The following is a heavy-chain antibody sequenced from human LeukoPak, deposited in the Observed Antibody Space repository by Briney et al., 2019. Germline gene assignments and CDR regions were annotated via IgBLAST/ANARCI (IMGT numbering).Heavy chain of an antibody. Sequence: GGSLRLSCAASGFTFSSYGMHWVRQAPGKGLEWVAVISYDGSNKYYADSVKGRFTISRDNSKNTLYLQMNSLRAEDTAVYFCAKDEPDYYDSSGYYSGFYYWGQGTLVTVSS. V-gene: IGHV3-30*18. CDR1: GFTFSSYG. D-gene: IGHD3-22*01. J-gene: IGHJ4*02. CDR2: ISYDGSNK. CDR3: AKDEPDYYDSSGYYSGFYY.